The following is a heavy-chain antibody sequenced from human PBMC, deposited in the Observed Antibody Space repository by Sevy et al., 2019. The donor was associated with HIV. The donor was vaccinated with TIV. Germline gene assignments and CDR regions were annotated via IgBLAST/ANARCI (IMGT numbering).Heavy chain of an antibody. CDR3: ARDGGYSVKWYPLY. V-gene: IGHV3-30-3*01. D-gene: IGHD1-26*01. CDR1: GFAFSTHA. J-gene: IGHJ4*01. Sequence: GGSLRLSCAASGFAFSTHAMHWVRQAPGKGLEWVAVISYEGTGTFYAAAVEGRFTNSRDNSKNMLSLQINSLRPEDTAGYYCARDGGYSVKWYPLYWGHGTLVTVSS. CDR2: ISYEGTGT.